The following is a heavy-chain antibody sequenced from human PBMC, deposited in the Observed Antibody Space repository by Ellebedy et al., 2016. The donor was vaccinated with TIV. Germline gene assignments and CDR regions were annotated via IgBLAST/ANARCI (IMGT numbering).Heavy chain of an antibody. J-gene: IGHJ2*01. D-gene: IGHD6-19*01. Sequence: PGGSLRLSCQGSGYSFTSYWIGWVRQMPGKGLEWLGIIYPDDSDTRISPSLQGQVTVSADKSISTAFLQWSSLKASDTAMYYCARLRAAVPGTRSWGWYFDLWGRGTVVTVSS. CDR1: GYSFTSYW. CDR3: ARLRAAVPGTRSWGWYFDL. V-gene: IGHV5-51*01. CDR2: IYPDDSDT.